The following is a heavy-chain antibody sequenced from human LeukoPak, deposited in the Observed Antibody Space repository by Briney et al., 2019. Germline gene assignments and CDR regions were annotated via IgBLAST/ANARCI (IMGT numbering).Heavy chain of an antibody. Sequence: PGGSLRLSCAGSGFTFSSYWMHWVRQAPGKGLVWVSRINTDGTTTNYADSVKGRFTISRDNAKNTLYLQMNSLRAEDTAVYYCASKVAAAGGDYWGQGTLVTVSS. CDR2: INTDGTTT. D-gene: IGHD6-13*01. V-gene: IGHV3-74*01. CDR3: ASKVAAAGGDY. CDR1: GFTFSSYW. J-gene: IGHJ4*02.